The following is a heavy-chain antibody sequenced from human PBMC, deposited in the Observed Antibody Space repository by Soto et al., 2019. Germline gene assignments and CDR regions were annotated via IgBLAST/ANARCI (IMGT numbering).Heavy chain of an antibody. CDR2: INPSGGST. CDR3: ARGSVAGRRFDY. V-gene: IGHV1-46*01. Sequence: ASVKVSCKASGYTFTSYYIHWVRQAPGQGLEWMGIINPSGGSTSYAQKFQGRVTMTRDTSTSTVYMELSSLRSEDTAVYYCARGSVAGRRFDYWGQGILVTISS. CDR1: GYTFTSYY. J-gene: IGHJ4*02. D-gene: IGHD6-19*01.